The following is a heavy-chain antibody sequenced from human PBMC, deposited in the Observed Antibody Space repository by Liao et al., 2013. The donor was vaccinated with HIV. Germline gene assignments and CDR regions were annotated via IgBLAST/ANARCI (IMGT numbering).Heavy chain of an antibody. CDR2: IFYTGST. J-gene: IGHJ3*02. CDR3: AIPYYDSRGYDYINAFDI. CDR1: GGSIANNNYN. Sequence: QLQLQESGPGLVKPSETLSLTCTVSGGSIANNNYNWGWIRQPPGKGLEWVGAIFYTGSTYQNPSLKSRVTISVDMSKNQFSLKLSSVTAADTAVYYCAIPYYDSRGYDYINAFDIWGQGTMVTVSS. V-gene: IGHV4-39*07. D-gene: IGHD3-22*01.